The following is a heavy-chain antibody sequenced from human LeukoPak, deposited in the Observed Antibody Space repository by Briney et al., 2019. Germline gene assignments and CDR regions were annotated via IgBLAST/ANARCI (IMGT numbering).Heavy chain of an antibody. CDR1: GYTFTSYY. CDR3: ARDSSSRIWILGDFDP. CDR2: INPSGGST. D-gene: IGHD6-13*01. J-gene: IGHJ5*02. Sequence: ASVKVSCKASGYTFTSYYMHWVRQAPGQGLEWMGIINPSGGSTSYAQKFQGRVTMTRDTSTSTVYMELSSLRSEDTAVYYCARDSSSRIWILGDFDPWGQGTLVTVSS. V-gene: IGHV1-46*01.